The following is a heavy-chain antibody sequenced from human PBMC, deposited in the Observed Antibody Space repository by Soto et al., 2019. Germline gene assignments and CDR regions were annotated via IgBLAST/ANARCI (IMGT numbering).Heavy chain of an antibody. CDR3: ARLPGEVGATSYYYYGMDV. V-gene: IGHV5-10-1*01. CDR2: IDPSDSYT. J-gene: IGHJ6*02. Sequence: PGESLKISCKGSGYSFTSYWISWVRQMPGKGLEWMGRIDPSDSYTNYSPSFQGHVTISADKSISTAYLQWSSLKASDTAMYYCARLPGEVGATSYYYYGMDVWGQGTTVTVSS. CDR1: GYSFTSYW. D-gene: IGHD1-26*01.